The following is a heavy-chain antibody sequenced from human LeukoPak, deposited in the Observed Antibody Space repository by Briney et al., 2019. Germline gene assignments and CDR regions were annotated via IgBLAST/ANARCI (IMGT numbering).Heavy chain of an antibody. CDR1: GGSISSGGYY. CDR3: ARAGITAAAANRDY. J-gene: IGHJ4*02. D-gene: IGHD6-13*01. Sequence: TPSLTCTVSGGSISSGGYYWSWIRQPPGKGLEWIGYIYHSGSTYYNPSLKSRVTISVDRSKNQFSLKLSSVTAADTAVYYCARAGITAAAANRDYWGQGTLVTVSS. CDR2: IYHSGST. V-gene: IGHV4-30-2*01.